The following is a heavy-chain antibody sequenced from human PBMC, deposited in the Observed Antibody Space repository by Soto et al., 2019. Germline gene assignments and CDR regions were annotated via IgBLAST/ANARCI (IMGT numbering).Heavy chain of an antibody. CDR2: IYHSGST. CDR1: GGSISSGGYS. CDR3: ARERLGDLNWFDP. D-gene: IGHD3-10*01. J-gene: IGHJ5*02. Sequence: PSETLSLTCAVSGGSISSGGYSWSWIRQPPGKGLEWIGYIYHSGSTYYNPSLKSRVTISVDRSKNQFSLKLSSVTAADTAVYYCARERLGDLNWFDPWGQGTLVTVSS. V-gene: IGHV4-30-2*01.